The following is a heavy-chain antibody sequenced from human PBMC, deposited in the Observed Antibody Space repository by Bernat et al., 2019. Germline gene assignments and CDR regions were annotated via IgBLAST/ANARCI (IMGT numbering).Heavy chain of an antibody. CDR3: ANDRTSVHQWVHNLDYYYYYGMDV. D-gene: IGHD1-1*01. Sequence: QVQLVESGGGVVQPGRSLRLSCAASGFTFSSYGMHWVRQAPGKGLEWVAVISYDGSNKYYADSVTGRFTISRDNSKNTLYLQMNSLRAEDTAVYYCANDRTSVHQWVHNLDYYYYYGMDVWGQGTTVTVSS. J-gene: IGHJ6*02. CDR1: GFTFSSYG. CDR2: ISYDGSNK. V-gene: IGHV3-30*18.